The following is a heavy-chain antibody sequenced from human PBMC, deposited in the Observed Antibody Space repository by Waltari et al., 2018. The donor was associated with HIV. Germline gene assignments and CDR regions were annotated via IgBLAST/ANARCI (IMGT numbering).Heavy chain of an antibody. D-gene: IGHD3-22*01. CDR2: IYYSGTT. Sequence: QLQLQESGPGLVKPSETLSLTCTVSGGSISSSSYYWGWIRQPPGKGLEWIGGIYYSGTTYYNPSLKSRVTISVDTSKNQFSLKLSSVTAADTAVYYCARDGDYYDSSGYDPWYFDYWGQGTLVTVSS. CDR1: GGSISSSSYY. J-gene: IGHJ4*02. V-gene: IGHV4-39*07. CDR3: ARDGDYYDSSGYDPWYFDY.